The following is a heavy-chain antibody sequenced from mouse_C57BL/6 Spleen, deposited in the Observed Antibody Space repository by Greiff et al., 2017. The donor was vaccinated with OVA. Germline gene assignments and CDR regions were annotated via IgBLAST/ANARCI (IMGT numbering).Heavy chain of an antibody. D-gene: IGHD1-1*01. CDR2: IDPSDSYT. Sequence: QVQLQQPGAELVKPGASVKLSCKASGYTFTSYWMQWVKQRPGQGLEWIGEIDPSDSYTNYNQKFKGKATLTVDTSSSTAYMQLSSLTSEDSAVYYCARGVTTGFDYWGQGTLVTVSA. CDR1: GYTFTSYW. V-gene: IGHV1-50*01. J-gene: IGHJ3*01. CDR3: ARGVTTGFDY.